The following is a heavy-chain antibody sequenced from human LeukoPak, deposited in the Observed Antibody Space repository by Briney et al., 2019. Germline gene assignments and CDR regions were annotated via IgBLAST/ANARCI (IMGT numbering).Heavy chain of an antibody. CDR1: GGSISSSNW. CDR3: ARGYQIAVAGSPAGAFDI. J-gene: IGHJ3*02. CDR2: IYHSGST. Sequence: PSGTLSLTCAVSGGSISSSNWWSWVRQPPGKGLEWIGEIYHSGSTNYNPSLKSRVTISVDKSKNQFSLKLSSVTAADTAVYYCARGYQIAVAGSPAGAFDIWGQGTMVTVSS. V-gene: IGHV4-4*02. D-gene: IGHD6-19*01.